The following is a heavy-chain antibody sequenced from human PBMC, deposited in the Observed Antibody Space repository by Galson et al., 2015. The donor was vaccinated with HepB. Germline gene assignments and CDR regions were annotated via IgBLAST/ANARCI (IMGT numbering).Heavy chain of an antibody. D-gene: IGHD1-26*01. CDR1: GFTFSDYY. CDR3: ARGEGPVGATTYYFDY. V-gene: IGHV3-11*01. Sequence: SLRLSCAASGFTFSDYYMSWIRQAPGKGLEWASYISSSGSTIYYADSVKGRFTISRDNAKNSLYLQMNSLRAEDTAVYYCARGEGPVGATTYYFDYWGQGTLVTVSS. CDR2: ISSSGSTI. J-gene: IGHJ4*02.